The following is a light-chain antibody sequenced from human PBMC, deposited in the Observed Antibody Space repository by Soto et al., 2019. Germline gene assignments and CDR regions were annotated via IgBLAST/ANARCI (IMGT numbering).Light chain of an antibody. Sequence: EIVLTQSPGTLSLSPGERATLSCRASQTVSSTFLAWYQQKPGQAPRLLIYGVSNRATGIPDRFSGSGSGTDFTLTINRLEPEDFAVYFCGQFVSSPPRTFGQGTKV. CDR2: GVS. CDR3: GQFVSSPPRT. CDR1: QTVSSTF. J-gene: IGKJ1*01. V-gene: IGKV3-20*01.